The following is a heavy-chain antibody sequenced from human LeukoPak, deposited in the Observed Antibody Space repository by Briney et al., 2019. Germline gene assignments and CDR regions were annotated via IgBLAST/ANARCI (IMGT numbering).Heavy chain of an antibody. Sequence: GGSLRLSCAASGFTFSSYAMSWVRQAPGTGLEWVSAISGNGGSAYYADSVKGRFTISRDNSKNTLYLQMNSLGAADTAVYYCAKTVPAVYYYYGMDVWGQGTTVTVS. CDR2: ISGNGGSA. CDR1: GFTFSSYA. D-gene: IGHD4-11*01. V-gene: IGHV3-23*01. CDR3: AKTVPAVYYYYGMDV. J-gene: IGHJ6*02.